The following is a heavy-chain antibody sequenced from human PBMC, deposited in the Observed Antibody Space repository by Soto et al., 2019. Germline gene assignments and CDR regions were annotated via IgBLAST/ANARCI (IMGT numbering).Heavy chain of an antibody. J-gene: IGHJ4*02. CDR3: ASRRGGAGAVVN. Sequence: QVQLVQSGAEVKKPGSSVKVSCKASGGTFSSYAISWVRQAPGQGLEWMGGNIPIFGTGNYAQKCQGKVTITSDESTSTAYIELSSLRSEDTAVYYCASRRGGAGAVVNWGQGTLVTVSA. CDR1: GGTFSSYA. D-gene: IGHD6-19*01. V-gene: IGHV1-69*05. CDR2: NIPIFGTG.